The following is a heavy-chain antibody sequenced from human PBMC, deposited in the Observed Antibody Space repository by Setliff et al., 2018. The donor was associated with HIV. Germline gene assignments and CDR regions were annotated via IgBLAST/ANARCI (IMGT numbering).Heavy chain of an antibody. CDR3: ARDSNAPYFQH. J-gene: IGHJ1*01. Sequence: LSLTCAVYGGSFSGYFWSWVRQPPGKGLEWIGYTYHRGTTYKNPSLRSRITISIDTSKNQFSLKLNSVTAADTAVYYCARDSNAPYFQHWGQGTLVTVSS. CDR2: TYHRGTT. V-gene: IGHV4-34*09. CDR1: GGSFSGYF. D-gene: IGHD1-1*01.